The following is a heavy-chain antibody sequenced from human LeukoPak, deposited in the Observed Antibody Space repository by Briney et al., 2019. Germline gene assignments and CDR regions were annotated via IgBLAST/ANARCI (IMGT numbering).Heavy chain of an antibody. CDR3: ASESMITSRYFDY. J-gene: IGHJ4*02. V-gene: IGHV4-39*01. D-gene: IGHD1-20*01. CDR1: GGSISSSSYY. CDR2: IYYSGST. Sequence: SETLSLTCTVSGGSISSSSYYWGWIRQPPGKGLEWIGSIYYSGSTYYNPSLKSRVTISVDTSKNQFSLKLSSVTAADTAVYYCASESMITSRYFDYWGQGTLVTVSS.